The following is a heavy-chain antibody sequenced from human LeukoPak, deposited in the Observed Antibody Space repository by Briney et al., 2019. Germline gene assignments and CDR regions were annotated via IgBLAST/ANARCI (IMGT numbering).Heavy chain of an antibody. CDR3: AGTLATVTTYYYYGMDV. CDR1: GYTFTSYG. CDR2: ISAYNGNT. D-gene: IGHD4-11*01. Sequence: GASVKVSCKASGYTFTSYGISWVRQAPGQGLEWMGWISAYNGNTNYAQKLQGRVTMTTDTSTSTAYMELRSLRSDDTAVYYCAGTLATVTTYYYYGMDVWGQGTTVTVSS. J-gene: IGHJ6*02. V-gene: IGHV1-18*01.